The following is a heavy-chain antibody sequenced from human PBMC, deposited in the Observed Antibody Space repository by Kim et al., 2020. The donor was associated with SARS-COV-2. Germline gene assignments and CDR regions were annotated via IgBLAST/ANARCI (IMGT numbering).Heavy chain of an antibody. D-gene: IGHD6-13*01. Sequence: PSRKSRVTMSVDTSKNQFSLKLSSVTAADTAVYYCARDIAYSSSWYSFDYWGQGTLVTVSS. V-gene: IGHV4-4*07. CDR3: ARDIAYSSSWYSFDY. J-gene: IGHJ4*02.